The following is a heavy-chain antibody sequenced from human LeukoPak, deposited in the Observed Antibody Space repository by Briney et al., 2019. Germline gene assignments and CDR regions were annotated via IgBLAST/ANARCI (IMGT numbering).Heavy chain of an antibody. Sequence: SETLSLTCTVSGGSISNFYWSWIRQPPGKGLEWIGYIHNSGSTKYNPSLKGRVTISVVTAKNQFSLKVSSVTAADTAVYYCARSPYYDSSGINFDYWGQGTLVTVSS. CDR3: ARSPYYDSSGINFDY. D-gene: IGHD3-22*01. V-gene: IGHV4-59*01. CDR2: IHNSGST. J-gene: IGHJ4*02. CDR1: GGSISNFY.